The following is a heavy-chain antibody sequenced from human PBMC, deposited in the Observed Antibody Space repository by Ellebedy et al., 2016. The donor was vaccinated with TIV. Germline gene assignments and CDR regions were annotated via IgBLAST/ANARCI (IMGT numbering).Heavy chain of an antibody. CDR1: GFIFSDYD. D-gene: IGHD3-10*01. Sequence: PGGSLRLSCAGSGFIFSDYDIHWVRQAPGKGLEWVSVTGTAGETFFQDSLKGRFTISRDNARNSLDLQMTSLRPEDTASYYCATVTVDADGTGRGYWGQGTLVTISS. V-gene: IGHV3-13*04. J-gene: IGHJ4*02. CDR2: TGTAGET. CDR3: ATVTVDADGTGRGY.